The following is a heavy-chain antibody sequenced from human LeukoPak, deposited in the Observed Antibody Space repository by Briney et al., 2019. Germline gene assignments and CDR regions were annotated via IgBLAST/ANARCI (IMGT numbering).Heavy chain of an antibody. CDR3: AGLTADYGDYWYFDL. CDR2: IYYSGST. Sequence: SETLSLTCTVSGGSISCSSYYWGWIRQPPGKGLEWIVSIYYSGSTYYNPSLKSRVTISVDTSKNQFSLKLSSVTAADTAVYYCAGLTADYGDYWYFDLWGRGTLVTVSS. D-gene: IGHD4-17*01. J-gene: IGHJ2*01. CDR1: GGSISCSSYY. V-gene: IGHV4-39*07.